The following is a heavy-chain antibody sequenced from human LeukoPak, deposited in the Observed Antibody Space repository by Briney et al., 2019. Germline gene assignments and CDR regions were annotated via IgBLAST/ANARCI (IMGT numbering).Heavy chain of an antibody. D-gene: IGHD4-11*01. CDR1: GGTFSSYA. V-gene: IGHV1-69*06. CDR2: IIPIFGTA. CDR3: ARVLGADYSIPTLGY. Sequence: SVKVSCKASGGTFSSYAISWVRQAPGQGLEWMGGIIPIFGTANYAQKFQGRVTITADKSTNTAYMELSSLRSEDTAVYYCARVLGADYSIPTLGYWGQGTLVTVSS. J-gene: IGHJ4*02.